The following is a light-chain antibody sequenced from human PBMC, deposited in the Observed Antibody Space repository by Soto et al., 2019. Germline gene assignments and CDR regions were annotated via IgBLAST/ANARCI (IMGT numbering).Light chain of an antibody. Sequence: QSVLTQPASVSGSPGQSITFSCTGASSDVGSYDLVSWYQQHPGKAPKLLIFDVSNRPSGVSHRFSGSKSGNAASLTISGLQAEDEADYYCFSYSTSSTVVLVGGTKVTVL. CDR1: SSDVGSYDL. J-gene: IGLJ2*01. V-gene: IGLV2-14*02. CDR2: DVS. CDR3: FSYSTSSTVV.